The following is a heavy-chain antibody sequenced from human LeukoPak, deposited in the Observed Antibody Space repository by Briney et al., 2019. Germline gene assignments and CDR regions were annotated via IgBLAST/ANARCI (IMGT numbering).Heavy chain of an antibody. CDR1: GYTFKSHT. V-gene: IGHV1-2*02. J-gene: IGHJ4*02. CDR2: INPNSGGT. CDR3: ARDQNLGYCSSTSCKKFDY. D-gene: IGHD2-2*01. Sequence: GASVKVSCKASGYTFKSHTMNWVRQAPGQGLEWMGWINPNSGGTNYAQKFQGRVTMTRDTSISTAYMELSRLRSDDTAVYYCARDQNLGYCSSTSCKKFDYWGQGTLVTVSS.